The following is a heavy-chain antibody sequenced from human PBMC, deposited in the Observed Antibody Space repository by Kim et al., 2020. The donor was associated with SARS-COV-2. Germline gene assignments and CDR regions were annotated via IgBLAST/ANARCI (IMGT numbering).Heavy chain of an antibody. D-gene: IGHD3-22*01. CDR2: T. V-gene: IGHV1-18*01. CDR3: ARDLTMTVFDY. J-gene: IGHJ4*02. Sequence: TNYAQKLKGRVTMTTDTSTSTAYMELRSLRSDDTAVYYCARDLTMTVFDYWGQGTLVTVSS.